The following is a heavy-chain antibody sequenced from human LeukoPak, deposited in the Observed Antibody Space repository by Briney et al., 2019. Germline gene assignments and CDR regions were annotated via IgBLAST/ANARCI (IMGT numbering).Heavy chain of an antibody. Sequence: QPGRSLRLSCTASGFTFGDYAMNWVRQAPGKGLEWLSYISISSSTRYYADSVKGRFTISRDNAKNSLYLQMNSLRAEDTAVYYCARDGSNDNIGYMYSYYMDVWGEGTTVTVSS. CDR2: ISISSSTR. D-gene: IGHD3-22*01. V-gene: IGHV3-48*01. J-gene: IGHJ6*03. CDR1: GFTFGDYA. CDR3: ARDGSNDNIGYMYSYYMDV.